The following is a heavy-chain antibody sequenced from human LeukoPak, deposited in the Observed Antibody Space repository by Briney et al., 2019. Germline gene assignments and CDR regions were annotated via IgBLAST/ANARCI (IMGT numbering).Heavy chain of an antibody. CDR1: GYSISNGYY. V-gene: IGHV4-38-2*01. J-gene: IGHJ4*02. CDR2: IYHSGST. CDR3: ARGGYCSGGSCYPLYYFDY. Sequence: SETLSLTCAVSGYSISNGYYWGWIRQPPGKGLEWIGNIYHSGSTYYNPSLKSRVTIPLDTSKNQFSLKLSSVTAADTAVYYCARGGYCSGGSCYPLYYFDYWGQGTLVTVSS. D-gene: IGHD2-15*01.